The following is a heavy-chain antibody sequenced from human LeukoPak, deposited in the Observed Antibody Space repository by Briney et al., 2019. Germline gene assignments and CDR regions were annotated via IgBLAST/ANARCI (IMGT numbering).Heavy chain of an antibody. CDR2: ISAYNGNT. J-gene: IGHJ4*02. D-gene: IGHD3-22*01. CDR3: ARVAYYYDSGGYYYDNDY. CDR1: GYTFTSYG. Sequence: ASVKVSCKASGYTFTSYGISWVRQAPGQGLEWMGWISAYNGNTNYAQKLQGRVTMTTDTSTSTAYMELRSLRSDDTAVYYCARVAYYYDSGGYYYDNDYWGQGTLVTVSS. V-gene: IGHV1-18*01.